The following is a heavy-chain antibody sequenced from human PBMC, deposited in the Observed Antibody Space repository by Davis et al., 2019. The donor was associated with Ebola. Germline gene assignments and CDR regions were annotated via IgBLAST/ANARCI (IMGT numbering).Heavy chain of an antibody. J-gene: IGHJ6*02. CDR3: ARAIFGGVSMDF. D-gene: IGHD3-3*01. Sequence: PGGSLRLSCAASGFIFRIYDMHWVRQVPGKGLERVSSIGTAGDTYYPGSVKGRFTISRENVKNSLYLQMNSLRAGDTAVYYCARAIFGGVSMDFWGQGTTVTVSS. V-gene: IGHV3-13*01. CDR1: GFIFRIYD. CDR2: IGTAGDT.